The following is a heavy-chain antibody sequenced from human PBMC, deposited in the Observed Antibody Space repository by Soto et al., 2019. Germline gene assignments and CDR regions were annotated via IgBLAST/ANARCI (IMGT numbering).Heavy chain of an antibody. CDR3: ARMDSSGLAIDY. D-gene: IGHD3-22*01. CDR1: GYSFTSYW. J-gene: IGHJ4*02. Sequence: GESLKISCKGSGYSFTSYWISWVRQMPGKGLEWMGRIDPGDSDTRYSPSFQGQVTISADKSISTAYLQWSGLKASDTAMYYCARMDSSGLAIDYWAQGTLVTVSS. V-gene: IGHV5-51*01. CDR2: IDPGDSDT.